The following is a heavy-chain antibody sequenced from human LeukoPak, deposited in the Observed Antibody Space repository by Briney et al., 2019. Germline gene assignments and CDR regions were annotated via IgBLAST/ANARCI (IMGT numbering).Heavy chain of an antibody. J-gene: IGHJ2*01. Sequence: PGRSLRLSCAASGFTFSSYGMHWVRQAPGKGLEWVVLISYDGGDQFYEDSVKGRFTISRDNSKNTLYLQMNSLRAEDTAVYYCARLAYCGGDCYWFDLWGRGTLVTISS. CDR3: ARLAYCGGDCYWFDL. D-gene: IGHD2-21*02. V-gene: IGHV3-30*03. CDR2: ISYDGGDQ. CDR1: GFTFSSYG.